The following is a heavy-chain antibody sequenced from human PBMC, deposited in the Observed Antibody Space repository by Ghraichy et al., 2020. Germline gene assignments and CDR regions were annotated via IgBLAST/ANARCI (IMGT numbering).Heavy chain of an antibody. Sequence: SETLSLTCTVSGGSISSYYWSWIRQPPGKGLEWIGYIYYSGSTNYNPSLKSRVTISVDTSKNQFSLKLSSVTAADTAVYYCARGLVLPPFYYYYMDVWGKGTTVTVSS. CDR3: ARGLVLPPFYYYYMDV. CDR2: IYYSGST. J-gene: IGHJ6*03. D-gene: IGHD3-16*02. V-gene: IGHV4-59*01. CDR1: GGSISSYY.